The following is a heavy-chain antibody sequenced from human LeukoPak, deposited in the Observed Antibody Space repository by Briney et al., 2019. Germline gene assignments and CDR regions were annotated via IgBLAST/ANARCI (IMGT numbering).Heavy chain of an antibody. Sequence: GGSLRLSCVASGFTFSSYSMNWVRQAPGKGLEWVSSISSSSGYIFYADSVKGRFTISRDNAKNSLYLQMNSLRAEDTAVYYCTREYYYGSGSYYNGYWGQGTLVTVSS. D-gene: IGHD3-10*01. CDR3: TREYYYGSGSYYNGY. CDR2: ISSSSGYI. CDR1: GFTFSSYS. J-gene: IGHJ4*02. V-gene: IGHV3-21*01.